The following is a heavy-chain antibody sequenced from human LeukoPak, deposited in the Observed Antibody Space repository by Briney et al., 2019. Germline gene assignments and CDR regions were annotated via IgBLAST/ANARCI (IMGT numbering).Heavy chain of an antibody. D-gene: IGHD6-19*01. Sequence: SETLSLTCTVSGGSISSYYWSWIRQPPGTGLEWIGYIYYSGSTNYNPSLKSRVTISVDTSKNQFSLKLSSVTAADTAVYYCARLGISVAGAFDYWGQGTLVTVSS. CDR1: GGSISSYY. CDR3: ARLGISVAGAFDY. J-gene: IGHJ4*02. V-gene: IGHV4-59*08. CDR2: IYYSGST.